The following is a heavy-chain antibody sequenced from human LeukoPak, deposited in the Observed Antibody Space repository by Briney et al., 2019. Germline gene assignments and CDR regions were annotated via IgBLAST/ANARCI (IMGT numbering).Heavy chain of an antibody. CDR1: GGSISGYY. CDR2: LFYKRGA. CDR3: ARWTDCGGDCHILEY. V-gene: IGHV4-59*01. J-gene: IGHJ4*02. D-gene: IGHD2-21*02. Sequence: SETLSLTCSVSGGSISGYYWSWSRQAPWKGVEWIGNLFYKRGAWYKSSLKSRVTTSVDTSKNELSLTLTSVTAADTAVYYCARWTDCGGDCHILEYWGQGILVTVSS.